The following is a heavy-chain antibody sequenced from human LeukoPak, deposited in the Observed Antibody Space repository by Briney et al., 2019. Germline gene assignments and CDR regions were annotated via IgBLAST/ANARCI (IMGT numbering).Heavy chain of an antibody. Sequence: SVKVSCKASGGTFSSYAISWVRRPPGQGLEWRGGIIPIFGTANYAQKFQGRVTITTDESTSTAYMELSSLRSEDTAVYYCASYYDSSGYYWPLGYYYYYMDVWGKGTTVTVSS. V-gene: IGHV1-69*05. J-gene: IGHJ6*03. CDR3: ASYYDSSGYYWPLGYYYYYMDV. D-gene: IGHD3-22*01. CDR2: IIPIFGTA. CDR1: GGTFSSYA.